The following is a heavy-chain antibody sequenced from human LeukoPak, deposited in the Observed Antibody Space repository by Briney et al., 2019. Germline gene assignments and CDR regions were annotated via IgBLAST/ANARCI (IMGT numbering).Heavy chain of an antibody. J-gene: IGHJ6*04. CDR3: VREVPLGDGYYYYGMDV. Sequence: PSETLSLTCAVSGGSISSSNWWSWVRQPPGKGLEWIGEIYHSGSTNYNPSLKSRATISVDKSKNQFSLKLSSVTAADTAVYYCVREVPLGDGYYYYGMDVWGKGTTVTVSS. CDR1: GGSISSSNW. D-gene: IGHD3-10*01. CDR2: IYHSGST. V-gene: IGHV4-4*02.